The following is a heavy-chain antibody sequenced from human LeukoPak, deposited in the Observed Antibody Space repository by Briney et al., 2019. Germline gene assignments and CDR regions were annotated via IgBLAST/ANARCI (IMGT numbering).Heavy chain of an antibody. CDR2: ISSSGSTI. CDR1: GFTFSDYY. V-gene: IGHV3-11*04. J-gene: IGHJ6*03. CDR3: ARGDYYGSGRTLYYMDV. Sequence: GGSLRLSCAASGFTFSDYYMSWIRQAPGRGLEWVSYISSSGSTIYYADSVKGRFTISRDNAKNSLYLQMNSLRAEDTAVYYCARGDYYGSGRTLYYMDVWGKGTTVTISS. D-gene: IGHD3-10*01.